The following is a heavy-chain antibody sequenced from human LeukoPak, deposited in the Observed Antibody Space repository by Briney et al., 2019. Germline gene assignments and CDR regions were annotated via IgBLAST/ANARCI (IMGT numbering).Heavy chain of an antibody. Sequence: GESLKISCKGFGYRFTSYWIGWVRQMPGKGLEWMGIIYPGDSDTRYSPSFQGQVTISADKSISTAYLQSSSLKGSDTAMYYCAREPRVSSGYQRDYWGQGTLVTVSS. CDR3: AREPRVSSGYQRDY. V-gene: IGHV5-51*01. D-gene: IGHD3-22*01. CDR1: GYRFTSYW. CDR2: IYPGDSDT. J-gene: IGHJ4*02.